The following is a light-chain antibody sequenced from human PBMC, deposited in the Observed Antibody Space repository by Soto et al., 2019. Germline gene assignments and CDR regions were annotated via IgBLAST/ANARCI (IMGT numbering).Light chain of an antibody. CDR1: QSVNNTY. V-gene: IGKV3-20*01. CDR2: GAS. CDR3: QQLCDSPIT. J-gene: IGKJ5*01. Sequence: EIVLTQSPGTLSLSPGERATLSWRASQSVNNTYLAWYQQKPGQAPRRLIYGASSRATGIPDRVSGSGSGTDFTLTIGRLEPEDFATYYCQQLCDSPITFGQGTRLGI.